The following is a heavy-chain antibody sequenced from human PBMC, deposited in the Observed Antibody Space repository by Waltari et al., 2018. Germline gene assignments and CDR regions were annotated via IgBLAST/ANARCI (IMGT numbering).Heavy chain of an antibody. CDR1: GYTFTSYA. D-gene: IGHD1-7*01. Sequence: QVQLVQSGSELKKPGASVKVSCKASGYTFTSYAMNWVRQAPGQGLGWLGWINTNTGNPTYAQGFTGRFVLSLDTSVSTAYLQISSLKAEDTAVYYCARDNSDYLQGGYYYYYGMDVWGQGTTVTVSS. V-gene: IGHV7-4-1*02. CDR3: ARDNSDYLQGGYYYYYGMDV. J-gene: IGHJ6*02. CDR2: INTNTGNP.